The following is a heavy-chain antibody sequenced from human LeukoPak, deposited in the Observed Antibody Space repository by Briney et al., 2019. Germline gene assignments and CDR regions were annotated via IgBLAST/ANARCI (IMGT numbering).Heavy chain of an antibody. J-gene: IGHJ6*02. V-gene: IGHV1-2*02. CDR2: INPNSGGT. CDR3: ARDPSYYDILTGCLPRNYGMDV. CDR1: GYTFTGYY. Sequence: GASVKVSCKASGYTFTGYYMHWVRQAPGQGLEWMGWINPNSGGTNYAQKFQGRVTMTRDTSISTAYMELSRLRSDDTAVYYCARDPSYYDILTGCLPRNYGMDVWGQGTTVTVSS. D-gene: IGHD3-9*01.